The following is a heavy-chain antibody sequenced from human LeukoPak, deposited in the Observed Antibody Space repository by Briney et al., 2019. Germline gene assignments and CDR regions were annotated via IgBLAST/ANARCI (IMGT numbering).Heavy chain of an antibody. CDR1: GFTFSDYY. J-gene: IGHJ4*02. D-gene: IGHD3-22*01. Sequence: GGSLRLSCAASGFTFSDYYMSWIRQAPGKGLEGVSYISSSGSTIYYADSVKGRFTISRDNAKNSLYLQMNSLRAEDTAVYYCARDHYYYDSSGRFDYWGQGTLVTVSS. V-gene: IGHV3-11*01. CDR3: ARDHYYYDSSGRFDY. CDR2: ISSSGSTI.